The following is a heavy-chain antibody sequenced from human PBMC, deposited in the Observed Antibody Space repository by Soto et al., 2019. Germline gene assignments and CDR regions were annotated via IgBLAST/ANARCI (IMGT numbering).Heavy chain of an antibody. CDR1: GFTFTSSA. CDR3: AAVSRGKSAFNGFDP. CDR2: TVVGSGNT. Sequence: SVKVSCKASGFTFTSSAVQWVRQARGQRLEWIGWTVVGSGNTNYAQKFQERVTITRDMSTSTAYMELSSLRSEDTAVYYCAAVSRGKSAFNGFDPWGQGTLVTVSS. V-gene: IGHV1-58*01. J-gene: IGHJ5*02. D-gene: IGHD3-16*01.